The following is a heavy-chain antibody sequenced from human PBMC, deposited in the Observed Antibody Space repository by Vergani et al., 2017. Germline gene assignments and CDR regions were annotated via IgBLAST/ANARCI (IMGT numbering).Heavy chain of an antibody. V-gene: IGHV3-23*01. CDR1: GFTFSSYA. J-gene: IGHJ4*02. Sequence: EVQLLESGGGLVQPGGSLRLSCAASGFTFSSYAMSWVRQATGKGLEWVSAISGSGGSTYYADSVKGRFTISRDNSKHTLYLQMNSLRAEDTAVYYCAKDDIVVVVAATIGFDYWGQGTLVTVSS. D-gene: IGHD2-15*01. CDR3: AKDDIVVVVAATIGFDY. CDR2: ISGSGGST.